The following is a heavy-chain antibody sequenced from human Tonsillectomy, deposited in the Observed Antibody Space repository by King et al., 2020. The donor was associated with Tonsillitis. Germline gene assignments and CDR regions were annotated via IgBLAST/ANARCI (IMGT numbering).Heavy chain of an antibody. D-gene: IGHD3-3*02. J-gene: IGHJ4*02. CDR3: AREGLAEGFDY. V-gene: IGHV3-21*01. CDR1: GFTFNTYS. Sequence: VQLVESGGGLVRPGGSLRLSCAASGFTFNTYSMNWVRQAPGKGLEWVSSMSSSCDYTNDADSVKGRFTISRDNAKNSLFLQMNSLRAEDTAVYYCAREGLAEGFDYWGQGTLVTV. CDR2: MSSSCDYT.